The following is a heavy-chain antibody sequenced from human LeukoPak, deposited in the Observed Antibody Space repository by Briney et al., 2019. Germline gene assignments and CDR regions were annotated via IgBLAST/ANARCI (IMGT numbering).Heavy chain of an antibody. V-gene: IGHV5-51*01. CDR2: IYPGDSDT. CDR1: GYRFTSDW. J-gene: IGHJ5*02. CDR3: ARHSTVTTVGWFDP. Sequence: GESLKISCKGSGYRFTSDWIGWVRQMPGKGLEWMGIIYPGDSDTRYSPSFQGQVTISADKSITTAYLQWSRPKASDTAMYYCARHSTVTTVGWFDPWGQGTLVTVSS. D-gene: IGHD4-17*01.